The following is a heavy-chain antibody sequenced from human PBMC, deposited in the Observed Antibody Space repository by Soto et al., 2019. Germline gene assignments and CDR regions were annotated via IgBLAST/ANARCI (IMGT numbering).Heavy chain of an antibody. Sequence: VGSLRLSCEASGFTLSSYWMSWIRQASGTGLEWVANTRQDGGQSYLVDSVQGRFTISRDNAKNSVYLQMNSLRAEDTAVYYSVRDGSTGWHFDSWGQGTLVTSPQ. CDR1: GFTLSSYW. D-gene: IGHD6-19*01. CDR3: VRDGSTGWHFDS. CDR2: TRQDGGQS. V-gene: IGHV3-7*01. J-gene: IGHJ4*02.